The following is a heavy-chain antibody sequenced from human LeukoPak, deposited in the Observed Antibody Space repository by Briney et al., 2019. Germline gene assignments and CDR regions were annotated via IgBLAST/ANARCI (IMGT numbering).Heavy chain of an antibody. V-gene: IGHV3-48*03. CDR1: GLSFSSYE. CDR2: ISSSGSTI. D-gene: IGHD3-3*01. CDR3: ARDGIEEWFDY. J-gene: IGHJ4*02. Sequence: GGSLTLSCAASGLSFSSYEMNWVRQAPGKGLEWVSYISSSGSTIYYADSVKGRFTITRDNAKNTLYLHMNSVRAEDTAVYYCARDGIEEWFDYWGQGTLVTVSS.